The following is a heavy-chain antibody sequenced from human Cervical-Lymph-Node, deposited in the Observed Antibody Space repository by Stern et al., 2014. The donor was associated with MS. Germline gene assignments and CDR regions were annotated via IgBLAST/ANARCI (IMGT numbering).Heavy chain of an antibody. Sequence: QLVQSGAEVKKPGSSVKVSCKASGGTFSSYAISWVRQAPGQGLEWMGGIIPIFGTANYAQKFQGRVTITADESTSTAYMELSSLRSEDTAVYYCASSPPYYDSSGYYYYFDYWGQGTLVTVSS. J-gene: IGHJ4*02. CDR2: IIPIFGTA. CDR1: GGTFSSYA. CDR3: ASSPPYYDSSGYYYYFDY. D-gene: IGHD3-22*01. V-gene: IGHV1-69*01.